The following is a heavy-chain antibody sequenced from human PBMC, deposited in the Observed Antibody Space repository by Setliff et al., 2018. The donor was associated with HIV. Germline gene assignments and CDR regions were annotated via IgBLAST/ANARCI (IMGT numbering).Heavy chain of an antibody. J-gene: IGHJ6*02. Sequence: RASVKVSCKASGGTFSSYAISWVRQAPGQGLEWMGGIIPILGIANYAQKFQGRVTITADKSTSTAYMELSSLRSEDTAVYYCAREDYYYYGMDVWGQGTTVTVSS. V-gene: IGHV1-69*10. CDR1: GGTFSSYA. CDR3: AREDYYYYGMDV. CDR2: IIPILGIA.